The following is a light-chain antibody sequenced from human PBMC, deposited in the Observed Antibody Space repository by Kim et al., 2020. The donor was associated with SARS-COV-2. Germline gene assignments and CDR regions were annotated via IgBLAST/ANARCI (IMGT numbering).Light chain of an antibody. Sequence: ASVGDRVTITCRASQSISSYLNWDQQKPGKAPKLLIYAASSLQSGVPSRFRGSGSGTDFTLTITSLQPEDFATYYCQQSYSTPRTFGGGTKVGIK. V-gene: IGKV1-39*01. CDR3: QQSYSTPRT. J-gene: IGKJ4*01. CDR1: QSISSY. CDR2: AAS.